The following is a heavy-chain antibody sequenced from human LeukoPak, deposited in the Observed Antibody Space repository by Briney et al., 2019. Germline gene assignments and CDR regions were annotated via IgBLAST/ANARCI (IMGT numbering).Heavy chain of an antibody. CDR3: ASGGVKWELFN. J-gene: IGHJ4*02. CDR1: GFTVSSNY. Sequence: GGSLRLSCAASGFTVSSNYMSWVRQAPGKGLEWVSIIYSGGSTYYADSVKGRFTISRDNSKNILYLQMNSLRAEDTAVYYCASGGVKWELFNWGQGTLVTVSS. D-gene: IGHD1-26*01. V-gene: IGHV3-66*01. CDR2: IYSGGST.